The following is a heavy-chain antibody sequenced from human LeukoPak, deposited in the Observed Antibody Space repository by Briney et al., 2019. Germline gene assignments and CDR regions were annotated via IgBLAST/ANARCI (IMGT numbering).Heavy chain of an antibody. CDR2: ISSSGSTI. Sequence: KPGGSLRLSCAASGFTFSDYYMSWIRQAPGKGLEWVSYISSSGSTIYYADSVKGRFTISRDNAKNSLYLQMNSLRAENTAVYYCARDRGIVWFGELFFASDAFDIWGQGTMVTVSS. CDR3: ARDRGIVWFGELFFASDAFDI. D-gene: IGHD3-10*01. J-gene: IGHJ3*02. V-gene: IGHV3-11*04. CDR1: GFTFSDYY.